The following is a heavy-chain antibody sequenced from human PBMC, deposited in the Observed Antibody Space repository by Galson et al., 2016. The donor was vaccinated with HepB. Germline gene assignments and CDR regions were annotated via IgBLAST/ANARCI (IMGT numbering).Heavy chain of an antibody. D-gene: IGHD2-2*01. Sequence: SLRLSCAASGFAFRGYAMHWVRQAPDKGLEWVAVIWFDGSNKYYADSVKGRFTISRDNSENTLFLEMNSLRAEDTAVYYCARDYTTRAFDYWGQGTLVTVSS. J-gene: IGHJ4*02. CDR1: GFAFRGYA. CDR2: IWFDGSNK. V-gene: IGHV3-33*01. CDR3: ARDYTTRAFDY.